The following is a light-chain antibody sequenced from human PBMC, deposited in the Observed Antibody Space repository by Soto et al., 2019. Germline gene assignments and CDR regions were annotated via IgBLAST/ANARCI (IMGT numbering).Light chain of an antibody. V-gene: IGKV3-20*01. CDR3: QQYGRSPYT. Sequence: EIVLTQSPGTLSLSPGERATLACGASQIVSDNFLAWYQQKPGQAPRLLIYGASSRANGIPDRFSGSGSGTDFTLTISRLEPGDFAVYYCQQYGRSPYTFGQGTRLEIK. CDR2: GAS. CDR1: QIVSDNF. J-gene: IGKJ2*01.